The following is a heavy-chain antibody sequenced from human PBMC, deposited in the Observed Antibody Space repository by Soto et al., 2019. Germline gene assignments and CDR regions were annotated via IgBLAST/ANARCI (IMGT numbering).Heavy chain of an antibody. Sequence: QVQLQESGPGLVKPSGTLSLTCAVSGGSISSSNWWSWVRQPPGKGLEWIGEIYHSGSTNYNPSLTSRVTISVDQSQNQFSLKLSSVTAADTAVYYCARDLMGIAAAGQEYWGQGTLVTVSS. J-gene: IGHJ4*02. CDR1: GGSISSSNW. V-gene: IGHV4-4*02. CDR2: IYHSGST. CDR3: ARDLMGIAAAGQEY. D-gene: IGHD6-13*01.